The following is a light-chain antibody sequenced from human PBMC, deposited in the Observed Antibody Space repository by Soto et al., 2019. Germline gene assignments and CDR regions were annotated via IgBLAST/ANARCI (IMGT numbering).Light chain of an antibody. Sequence: IVLTQSPATLSLSPGERATLSCRASQSVSGYLAWYQQKRGQTPRLLSFDTLNRATGIPARFSVSGSVTDFTLTISSLEAEDFAVYYCQHRSNWPPSVTFGGGTNVEIK. CDR3: QHRSNWPPSVT. CDR1: QSVSGY. CDR2: DTL. J-gene: IGKJ4*01. V-gene: IGKV3-11*01.